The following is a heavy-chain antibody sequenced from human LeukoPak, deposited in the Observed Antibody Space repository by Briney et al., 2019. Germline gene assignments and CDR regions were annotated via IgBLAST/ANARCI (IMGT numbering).Heavy chain of an antibody. V-gene: IGHV4-59*01. D-gene: IGHD3-9*01. CDR2: IYYSGST. J-gene: IGHJ5*02. CDR3: ARAPGYDILTGYFPNWFDP. CDR1: GGSIGSYY. Sequence: PSETLSLTCTVSGGSIGSYYWSWIRQPPGKGLEWIGYIYYSGSTNYNPSLKSRVTISVDTSKNQFSLKLSSVTAADTAVYYCARAPGYDILTGYFPNWFDPWGQGTLVTVSS.